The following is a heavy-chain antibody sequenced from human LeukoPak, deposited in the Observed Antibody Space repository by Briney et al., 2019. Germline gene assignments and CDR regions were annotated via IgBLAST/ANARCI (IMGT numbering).Heavy chain of an antibody. J-gene: IGHJ4*02. CDR3: ARDKGYGSDY. Sequence: GGSLRLSCEASGFTFSDHWMNWVRQAPGMGLEWVACIKQDGSQKYYVDSVKGRFTISRDNAKNSLHLQMSSLRAEGTAMYYCARDKGYGSDYWGPGVQVTVSS. V-gene: IGHV3-7*01. CDR1: GFTFSDHW. D-gene: IGHD3-10*01. CDR2: IKQDGSQK.